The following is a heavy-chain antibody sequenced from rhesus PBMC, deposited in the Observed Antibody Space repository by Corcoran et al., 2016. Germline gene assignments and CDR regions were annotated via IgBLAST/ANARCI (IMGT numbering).Heavy chain of an antibody. J-gene: IGHJ4*01. V-gene: IGHV4-143*01. CDR1: GGSISDSYY. D-gene: IGHD6-25*01. Sequence: QVQLQESGPGLVKPSETLSLTCTVSGGSISDSYYCTWIRQPPGKGLEWMGRINGKGGTTNYNPSLKSRVTISRDTSKNQFSLNLSSVTAADTGVYYCARRQSQYYFDYWGQGVLVTVSS. CDR2: INGKGGTT. CDR3: ARRQSQYYFDY.